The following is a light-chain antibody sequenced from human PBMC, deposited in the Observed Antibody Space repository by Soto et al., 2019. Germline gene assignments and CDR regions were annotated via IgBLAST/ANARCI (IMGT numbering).Light chain of an antibody. V-gene: IGLV2-14*01. J-gene: IGLJ1*01. Sequence: QSVLTRPACVSVSPGQSITISCTGTSSDVGGYNYVSWYQQQSGKAPKLMIHEVSNRPSGVSNRFSGSKSGNTASLTISGLQAEDEADYYCSSYTSSRAYVFGIGTKVTVL. CDR1: SSDVGGYNY. CDR2: EVS. CDR3: SSYTSSRAYV.